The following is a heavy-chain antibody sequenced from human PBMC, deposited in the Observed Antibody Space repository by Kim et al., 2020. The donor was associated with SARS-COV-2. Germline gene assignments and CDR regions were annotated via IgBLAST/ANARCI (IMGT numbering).Heavy chain of an antibody. CDR3: GRVPAGSGSHIDY. Sequence: YADSMKGRFTISRDNAKNSLYLQMTSLRDEDTAVYYCGRVPAGSGSHIDYWGQGTLVTVSS. D-gene: IGHD3-10*01. J-gene: IGHJ4*02. V-gene: IGHV3-11*06.